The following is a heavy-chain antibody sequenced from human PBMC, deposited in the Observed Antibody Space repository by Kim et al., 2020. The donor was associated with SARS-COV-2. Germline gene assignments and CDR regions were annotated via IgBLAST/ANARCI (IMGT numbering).Heavy chain of an antibody. D-gene: IGHD5-12*01. CDR3: ARYSGYVQFDY. CDR1: GGSISSYY. J-gene: IGHJ4*02. CDR2: IYYSGST. V-gene: IGHV4-59*08. Sequence: SETLSLTCTVSGGSISSYYWSWIRQPPGKGLEWIGYIYYSGSTNYNPSLKSRVTISVDTSKNQFSLKLSSVTAADTAVYYCARYSGYVQFDYWGQGTLVTVSS.